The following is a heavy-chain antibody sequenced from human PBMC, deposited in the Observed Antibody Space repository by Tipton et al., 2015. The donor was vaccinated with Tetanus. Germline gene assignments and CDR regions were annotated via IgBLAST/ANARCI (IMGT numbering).Heavy chain of an antibody. CDR2: INPTDYQT. J-gene: IGHJ2*01. D-gene: IGHD3-9*01. Sequence: VQLVQSGAEVKKPGESLKISCKPSGYNFTIYWIGWVRLMPGKGLEWMGVINPTDYQTSYNPSFEGHVPISADRSINTAYLQWNSLQTSDTAMYFCARRRSAILSGSYHWYFDIWGRGTLVTVSS. CDR1: GYNFTIYW. CDR3: ARRRSAILSGSYHWYFDI. V-gene: IGHV5-51*01.